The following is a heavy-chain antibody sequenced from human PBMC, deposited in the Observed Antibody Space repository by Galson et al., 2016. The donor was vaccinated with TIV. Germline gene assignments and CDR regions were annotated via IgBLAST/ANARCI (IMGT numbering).Heavy chain of an antibody. V-gene: IGHV3-7*01. Sequence: SLRLSCAGSGFTFSSYWMTWVRQAPGKGLEWVATIKHGGSDKYYVDSVKGRFTISRDNAKNSLYLQMNSLRAEDTAVYFCARDMDKYCNTECIYYYGMDVWGQGTTVTVSS. D-gene: IGHD2/OR15-2a*01. CDR3: ARDMDKYCNTECIYYYGMDV. J-gene: IGHJ6*02. CDR1: GFTFSSYW. CDR2: IKHGGSDK.